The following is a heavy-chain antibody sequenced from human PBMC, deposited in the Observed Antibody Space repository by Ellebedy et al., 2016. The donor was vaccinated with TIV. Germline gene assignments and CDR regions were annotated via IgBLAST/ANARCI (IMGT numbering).Heavy chain of an antibody. CDR1: GFTFSSYA. Sequence: GGSLRLSXAASGFTFSSYAMSWVRQAPGKGLEWVSAISGSGGSTYYADSVKGRFTISRDNSKNTLYLQMNSLRAEDTAVYYCASLDCSSTSCLDYWGQGTLVTVSS. CDR3: ASLDCSSTSCLDY. CDR2: ISGSGGST. V-gene: IGHV3-23*01. J-gene: IGHJ4*02. D-gene: IGHD2-2*01.